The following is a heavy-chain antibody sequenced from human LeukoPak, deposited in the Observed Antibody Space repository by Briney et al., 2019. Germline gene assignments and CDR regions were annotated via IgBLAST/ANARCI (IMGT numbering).Heavy chain of an antibody. J-gene: IGHJ4*02. D-gene: IGHD5-18*01. CDR1: GYTLNELS. V-gene: IGHV1-24*01. CDR2: FDPEDGET. CDR3: ATGVGYSYGKS. Sequence: SSVKVSYKVSGYTLNELSMHWVRQAPGKALEWMGGFDPEDGETIYAQKFQGRVTMTEDTSTDTAYMELSSLRSEDTAVYYCATGVGYSYGKSWGQGTLVTVSS.